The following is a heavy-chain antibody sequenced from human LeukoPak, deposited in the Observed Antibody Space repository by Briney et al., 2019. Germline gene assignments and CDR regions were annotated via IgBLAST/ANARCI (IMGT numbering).Heavy chain of an antibody. D-gene: IGHD6-19*01. CDR2: ISGSSGST. V-gene: IGHV3-23*01. CDR1: GFTFSSYA. CDR3: AKDIAVAGYYFDY. J-gene: IGHJ4*02. Sequence: GGSLRLSCAASGFTFSSYAMSWVRQAPGKGLEWVSAISGSSGSTYYADSVKGRFTISRDNSKNTLYLQMNSLRAEDTAVYYCAKDIAVAGYYFDYWGQGTLVTGSS.